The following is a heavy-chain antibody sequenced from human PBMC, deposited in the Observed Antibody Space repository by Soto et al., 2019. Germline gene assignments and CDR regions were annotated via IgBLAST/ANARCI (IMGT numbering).Heavy chain of an antibody. CDR2: INAGNGNT. CDR1: GYTFTSYG. Sequence: GASVKGSRKASGYTFTSYGMHLVRQAPGQRLEWMGWINAGNGNTKYSQKFQGRVTITRDTSASTAYMELSSLRSEDTAVYYCARSHGDYYFDYWGQGTLVTVSS. CDR3: ARSHGDYYFDY. D-gene: IGHD4-17*01. V-gene: IGHV1-3*01. J-gene: IGHJ4*02.